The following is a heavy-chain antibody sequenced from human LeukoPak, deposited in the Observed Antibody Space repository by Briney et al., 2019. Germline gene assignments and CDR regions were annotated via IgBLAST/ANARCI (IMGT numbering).Heavy chain of an antibody. CDR1: GGSISSYY. Sequence: SETLSLTCTVSGGSISSYYWSWIRQPPGKGLEWIGYFYDSGSTNYNPSLKSRVTISVDTSKNQFSLKLSSVTAADTAVYYCARERRYSSRPDAFDIWGQGTMVTVSS. D-gene: IGHD6-13*01. J-gene: IGHJ3*02. CDR3: ARERRYSSRPDAFDI. V-gene: IGHV4-59*01. CDR2: FYDSGST.